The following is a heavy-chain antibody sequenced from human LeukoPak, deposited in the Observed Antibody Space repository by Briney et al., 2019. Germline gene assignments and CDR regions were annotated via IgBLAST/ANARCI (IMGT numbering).Heavy chain of an antibody. CDR2: IYYSGNT. CDR1: GDSISSYY. V-gene: IGHV4-59*12. Sequence: SETLSLTCTVSGDSISSYYWSWIRQPPGKGLEWIGCIYYSGNTNYNPSLKSRVTISVDTSKNQFSLKLSSVTAADTAVYYCARGRYDYVWGSYFDYWGQGTLVTVSS. D-gene: IGHD3-16*01. CDR3: ARGRYDYVWGSYFDY. J-gene: IGHJ4*02.